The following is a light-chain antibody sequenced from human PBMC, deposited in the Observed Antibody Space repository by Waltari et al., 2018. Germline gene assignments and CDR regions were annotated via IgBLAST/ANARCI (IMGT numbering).Light chain of an antibody. V-gene: IGKV3-11*01. J-gene: IGKJ3*01. CDR1: QSVGSY. Sequence: EIVLTQSPATLSLSPGERATLSCRASQSVGSYLAWYQQKPGQAPRLLIYDVSSRATGIPARFSGSGSGTDFTLTISSLEPEDFAVYYCQQRNNWPPEVTFGPGTKVDVK. CDR2: DVS. CDR3: QQRNNWPPEVT.